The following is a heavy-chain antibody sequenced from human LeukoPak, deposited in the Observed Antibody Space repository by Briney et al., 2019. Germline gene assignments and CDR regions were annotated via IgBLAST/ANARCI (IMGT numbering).Heavy chain of an antibody. V-gene: IGHV3-33*06. CDR1: GFTFSSYG. CDR2: IWYDGSNK. Sequence: GGSLRLSCAASGFTFSSYGMHWVRQAPGKGLEWVAVIWYDGSNKYYADSVKGRLTISRDNSKNALYLQMNSLRAEDTAVYYCAKEYSSGWYYMDVWGKGTTVTVSS. CDR3: AKEYSSGWYYMDV. J-gene: IGHJ6*03. D-gene: IGHD6-19*01.